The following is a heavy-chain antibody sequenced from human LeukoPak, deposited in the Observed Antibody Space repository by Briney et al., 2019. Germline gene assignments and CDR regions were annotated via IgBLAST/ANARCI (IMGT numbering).Heavy chain of an antibody. V-gene: IGHV3-48*01. Sequence: GGSLRLSCAASGFTFSSYSMNWVRQAPGKGLEWVSYISSSSSTIYYADSVKGRFTISRDNAKNSLYLQMNSLRAEDTAVYYCARDRGNYYYGSGNHNWFDPWGQGTLVTVSS. CDR3: ARDRGNYYYGSGNHNWFDP. D-gene: IGHD3-10*01. CDR2: ISSSSSTI. CDR1: GFTFSSYS. J-gene: IGHJ5*02.